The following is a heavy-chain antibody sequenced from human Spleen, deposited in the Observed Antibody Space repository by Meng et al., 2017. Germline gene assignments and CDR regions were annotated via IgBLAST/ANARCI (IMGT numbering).Heavy chain of an antibody. J-gene: IGHJ4*02. CDR2: IWYDGSNK. CDR1: GFTFSSYG. Sequence: GESLKISCAASGFTFSSYGMHWVRQAPGKGLEWVAVIWYDGSNKYYADSVKGRFTISRDNSKNTVSLQMNSLRAEDTAVYYCARWTTVTEFDYWGQGTLVTVSS. D-gene: IGHD4-17*01. V-gene: IGHV3-33*01. CDR3: ARWTTVTEFDY.